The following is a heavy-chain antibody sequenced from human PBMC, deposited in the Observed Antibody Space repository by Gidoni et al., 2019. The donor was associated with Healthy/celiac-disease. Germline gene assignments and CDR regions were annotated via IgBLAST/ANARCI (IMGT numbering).Heavy chain of an antibody. Sequence: EVQLVESGGGLVQPGGSLRLSCAASGFTFSSYAMHWVRQAPGKGLEYVSAISSNGGSTYYANSVKGRFTISRDNSKNTLYLQMGSLRAEDIAVYYCAREGSFDAFDIWGQGTMVTVSS. CDR2: ISSNGGST. D-gene: IGHD6-13*01. J-gene: IGHJ3*02. V-gene: IGHV3-64*01. CDR3: AREGSFDAFDI. CDR1: GFTFSSYA.